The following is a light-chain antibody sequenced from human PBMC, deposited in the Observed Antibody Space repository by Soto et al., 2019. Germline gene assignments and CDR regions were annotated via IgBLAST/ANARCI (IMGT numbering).Light chain of an antibody. V-gene: IGLV2-23*03. J-gene: IGLJ3*02. CDR1: SSDVGSYNL. CDR3: SSYAGSRTFGV. CDR2: EGS. Sequence: QSALTQSASVSGSPGQSITISCTGTSSDVGSYNLVSWYQQPPGKAPKLMIYEGSKRPSGVSNRFSGSKSGNTASLTISGLQAEDEADYYCSSYAGSRTFGVFGGGTKLTVL.